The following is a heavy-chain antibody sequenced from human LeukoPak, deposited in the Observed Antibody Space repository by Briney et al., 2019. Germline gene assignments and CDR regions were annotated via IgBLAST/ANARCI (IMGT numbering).Heavy chain of an antibody. J-gene: IGHJ5*02. Sequence: GGSLRPSCAASGFTFSGSAMHWVRQASGKGLEWVGRIRSKANSYATAYAASVKGRFTISRDDSKNTAYLQMNSLKTEDTAVYYCTRLPNYGDNWFDPWGQGTLVTVSS. D-gene: IGHD3-16*01. CDR2: IRSKANSYAT. V-gene: IGHV3-73*01. CDR1: GFTFSGSA. CDR3: TRLPNYGDNWFDP.